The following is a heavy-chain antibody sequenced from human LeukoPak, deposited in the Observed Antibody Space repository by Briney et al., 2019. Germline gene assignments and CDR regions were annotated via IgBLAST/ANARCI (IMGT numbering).Heavy chain of an antibody. CDR3: AKDRGRTGATGGFDY. D-gene: IGHD1-7*01. V-gene: IGHV3-30*02. CDR2: MRYDGNNK. CDR1: GFTFSGYG. J-gene: IGHJ4*02. Sequence: GGSLRLSCAASGFTFSGYGMHWVRQAPGKGLEWVAFMRYDGNNKYYADSVEGRFTISRDNSKNTLYLQMNSLRAEDTAVYYCAKDRGRTGATGGFDYWGQGTLVTVSS.